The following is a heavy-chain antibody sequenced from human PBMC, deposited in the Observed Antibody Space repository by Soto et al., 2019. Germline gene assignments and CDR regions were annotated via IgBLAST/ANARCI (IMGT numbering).Heavy chain of an antibody. CDR3: TRQTDAVQWLVVPTDYNFDY. CDR1: GFTFGGSA. Sequence: PGGSLRLSGAASGFTFGGSAMHWVRQASGKGLEWVGHIRSKTNSYATAYAESVKGRFTISRDDSMNTAYLQMNSLKAEDTAVYFCTRQTDAVQWLVVPTDYNFDYWGQGTLVTVSS. J-gene: IGHJ4*02. D-gene: IGHD6-19*01. CDR2: IRSKTNSYAT. V-gene: IGHV3-73*01.